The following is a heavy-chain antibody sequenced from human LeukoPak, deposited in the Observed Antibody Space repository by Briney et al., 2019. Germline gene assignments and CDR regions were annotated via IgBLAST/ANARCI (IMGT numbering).Heavy chain of an antibody. CDR3: ARFPSYYYDSSGPANMDV. CDR1: GYTLTGYY. D-gene: IGHD3-22*01. J-gene: IGHJ6*03. CDR2: INPNSGGT. V-gene: IGHV1-2*02. Sequence: ASVKVSCKASGYTLTGYYMHRVRQAPGQGLEWMGWINPNSGGTNYAQKFQGRVTMTRDTSISTAYMELSRLRSDDTAVYYCARFPSYYYDSSGPANMDVWGKGTRVTVSS.